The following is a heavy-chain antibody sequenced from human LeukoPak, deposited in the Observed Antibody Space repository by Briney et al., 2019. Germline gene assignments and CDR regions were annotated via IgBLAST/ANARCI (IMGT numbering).Heavy chain of an antibody. J-gene: IGHJ3*02. V-gene: IGHV3-9*03. D-gene: IGHD3-16*01. CDR1: GFTFDDYA. CDR2: ISWNSGSI. Sequence: GGSLGLSCAASGFTFDDYAMHWVRQAPGKGLEWVSGISWNSGSIGYADSVKGRFTISRDNAKNSLYLQMNSLRAEDMALYYCAKEGRRLGGPPDAFDIWGQGTMVTVSS. CDR3: AKEGRRLGGPPDAFDI.